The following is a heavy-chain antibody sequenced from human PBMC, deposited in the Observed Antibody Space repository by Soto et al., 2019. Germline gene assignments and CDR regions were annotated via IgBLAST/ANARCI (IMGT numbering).Heavy chain of an antibody. D-gene: IGHD2-2*01. V-gene: IGHV1-18*01. CDR2: ISTYNGDT. CDR1: GYTFTTYG. CDR3: ARGYCNSPSCSGRDWFDP. Sequence: QVQLVQSGAEVKKPGASVKVSCKASGYTFTTYGINWVRQAPGQGLEWMGWISTYNGDTKYAQKLQGRVTMTTDTATSTANMELRSLIFDDTAVYYCARGYCNSPSCSGRDWFDPWGQGTLVTVS. J-gene: IGHJ5*02.